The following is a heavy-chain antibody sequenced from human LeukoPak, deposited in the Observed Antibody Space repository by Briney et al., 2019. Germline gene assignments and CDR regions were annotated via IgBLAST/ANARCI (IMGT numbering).Heavy chain of an antibody. V-gene: IGHV3-21*01. CDR1: GFTFSSYS. D-gene: IGHD3-22*01. CDR3: ARDRSLYYYDSSGYYGDAFNI. CDR2: ISGSSSYI. J-gene: IGHJ3*02. Sequence: GGSLRLSCAASGFTFSSYSMNWVRHAPGKGLEWVSSISGSSSYIYYADSVKVRFTISRDNAKNSLYLQMSSLRAEDTAVYYCARDRSLYYYDSSGYYGDAFNIWGQGTMVSVSS.